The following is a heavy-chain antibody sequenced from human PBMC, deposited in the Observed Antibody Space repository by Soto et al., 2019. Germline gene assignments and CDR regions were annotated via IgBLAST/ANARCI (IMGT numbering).Heavy chain of an antibody. CDR2: IRSKAYGGTT. CDR3: TREKLLWFGELLEGKPYDY. Sequence: GGSLRLSCTASGFTFGDYAMSWFRQAPGKGLEWVGFIRSKAYGGTTEYAASVKGRFTISRDDSKSIAYLQMNSLKTEDTAVYYCTREKLLWFGELLEGKPYDYWGQGTLVTVSS. D-gene: IGHD3-10*01. J-gene: IGHJ4*02. CDR1: GFTFGDYA. V-gene: IGHV3-49*03.